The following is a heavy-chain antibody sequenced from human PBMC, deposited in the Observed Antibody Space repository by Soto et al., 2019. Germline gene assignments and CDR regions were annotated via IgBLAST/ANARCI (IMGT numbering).Heavy chain of an antibody. CDR2: IYYSGTT. V-gene: IGHV4-59*12. CDR1: GVSINSYY. CDR3: ARVPTP. J-gene: IGHJ5*02. Sequence: PSETLSLTCAGSGVSINSYYWSWIRQPPGKALEWIGYIYYSGTTNYNPSLKSRVTISVDRSKNQFSLKLNSMTAADTAVYYCARVPTPWGQGTLVTVS.